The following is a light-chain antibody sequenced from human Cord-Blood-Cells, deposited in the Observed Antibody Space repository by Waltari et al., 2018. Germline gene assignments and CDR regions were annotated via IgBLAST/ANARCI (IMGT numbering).Light chain of an antibody. Sequence: DIQMTQSPSSVSASVDVRVPITRRASQSISSWLAWYQQKPGKAPKLLIYAASSLQSGVPSRFSGSGSGTAFTLTISSLQPEDFATYYWQQANSVPFTFGPGTKVDIK. V-gene: IGKV1-12*01. CDR3: QQANSVPFT. J-gene: IGKJ3*01. CDR1: QSISSW. CDR2: AAS.